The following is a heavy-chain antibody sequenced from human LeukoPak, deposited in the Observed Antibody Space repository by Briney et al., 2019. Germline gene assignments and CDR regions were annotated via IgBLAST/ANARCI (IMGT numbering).Heavy chain of an antibody. CDR2: LYYSGST. D-gene: IGHD3-22*01. Sequence: KSSETLSLTCTVSGGSISSYYWTWIRQPPGKGLEWIGSLYYSGSTNYNPSLKSRVTISVDTSKNQFSLKLSSVTAADTAVYYCARASSSGYDYWGQGTLVTVSS. CDR1: GGSISSYY. CDR3: ARASSSGYDY. J-gene: IGHJ4*02. V-gene: IGHV4-59*01.